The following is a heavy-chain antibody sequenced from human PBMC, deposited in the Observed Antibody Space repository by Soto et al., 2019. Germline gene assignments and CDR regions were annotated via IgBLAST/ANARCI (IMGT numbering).Heavy chain of an antibody. CDR1: GTIFSSYT. J-gene: IGHJ6*02. Sequence: QVQLVQSGAEVKKPGSSVRVSCKASGTIFSSYTISWVRQAPGQGLEWMGRIIPILGETNSAQKFQGRVTLTEDKSTNTAYMQLNRLRLADTAVYYCARGLGGRMDDWGQGTTVTVSS. V-gene: IGHV1-69*08. CDR3: ARGLGGRMDD. CDR2: IIPILGET. D-gene: IGHD3-16*01.